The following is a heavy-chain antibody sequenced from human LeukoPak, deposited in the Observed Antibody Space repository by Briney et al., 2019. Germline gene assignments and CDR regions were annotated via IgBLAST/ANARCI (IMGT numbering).Heavy chain of an antibody. J-gene: IGHJ4*02. CDR3: ARVGLAVAGPYFDY. V-gene: IGHV1-8*01. D-gene: IGHD6-19*01. CDR1: RYTFTSYD. Sequence: GASVNVSYKASRYTFTSYDIKWVGQATGHELEWMGWMNPNSGNTGYAQKFQGRVTMTRNTSISTAYMELSSLRSEDTAVYYCARVGLAVAGPYFDYWGQGTLVTVSS. CDR2: MNPNSGNT.